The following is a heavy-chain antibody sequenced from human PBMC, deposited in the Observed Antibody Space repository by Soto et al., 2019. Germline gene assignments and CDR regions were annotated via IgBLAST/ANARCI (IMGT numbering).Heavy chain of an antibody. CDR3: ARHIHNQGFEYYFDS. CDR1: GGSITSSGSA. V-gene: IGHV4-39*01. CDR2: IDYSGNI. D-gene: IGHD1-1*01. J-gene: IGHJ4*02. Sequence: QLQLQESGPGLVKPSETLSLTCNASGGSITSSGSAWGWIRQSPGNGLEWIGTIDYSGNIYYTPSLKSRITISVDTSKNQISLKLSSVTAADTAVYYCARHIHNQGFEYYFDSWGQGTLVTVSS.